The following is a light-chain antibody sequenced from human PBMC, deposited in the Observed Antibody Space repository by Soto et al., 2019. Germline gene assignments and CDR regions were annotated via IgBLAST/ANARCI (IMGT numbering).Light chain of an antibody. CDR3: QQYNNWPRT. CDR2: DAS. CDR1: QSISSN. V-gene: IGKV3-15*01. Sequence: EIVMTQSPATLSVSPGERATLSCRASQSISSNLAWYQQKPGQAPRLLIYDASTRATGIPARFSGSGSGTEFTLTISSLQSGDFAVYYCQQYNNWPRTFGQGTKVDI. J-gene: IGKJ1*01.